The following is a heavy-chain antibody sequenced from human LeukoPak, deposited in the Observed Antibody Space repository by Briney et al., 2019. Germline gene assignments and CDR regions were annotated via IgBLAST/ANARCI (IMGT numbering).Heavy chain of an antibody. CDR3: ARLPNGFRYSYGFVDY. CDR2: IYPDDSDT. J-gene: IGHJ4*02. CDR1: GYRFPSYW. Sequence: GESLKISCKGSGYRFPSYWIAWVRQMPGKGLEWMGIIYPDDSDTRYSPSFQGQVTISADKSISTAYLQWSSLKASDTAMYYCARLPNGFRYSYGFVDYWGQGTLVTVSS. V-gene: IGHV5-51*01. D-gene: IGHD5-18*01.